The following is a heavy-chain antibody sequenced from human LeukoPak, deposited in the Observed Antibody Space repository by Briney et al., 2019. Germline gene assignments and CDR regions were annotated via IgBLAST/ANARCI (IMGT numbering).Heavy chain of an antibody. J-gene: IGHJ4*02. V-gene: IGHV1-18*01. CDR2: ISAYNGNT. CDR3: ARTAVGHVILEWLSNFDY. CDR1: GYTFTSYG. D-gene: IGHD3-3*01. Sequence: GASVKVSCKASGYTFTSYGISWVRQAPGQGLEWMGWISAYNGNTNYAQKLQGRVTMTTDTSTSTAYMELRSLRSDDTAVYYCARTAVGHVILEWLSNFDYWGQGTLVTVSS.